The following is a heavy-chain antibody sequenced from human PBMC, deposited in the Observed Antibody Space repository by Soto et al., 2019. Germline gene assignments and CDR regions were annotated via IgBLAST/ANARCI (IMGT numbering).Heavy chain of an antibody. CDR3: ARDLAWYYYGSSFDY. Sequence: QVQLVESGGGVVQPGRSLRLSCAASGFTFSRYAMHWVRQAPGKGLEWVAVISYDGSNKYYADSVKGRFTISRDNSKNTLYLQMNSLRAEDTAVYYCARDLAWYYYGSSFDYWGQGTLVTVSS. J-gene: IGHJ4*02. CDR1: GFTFSRYA. V-gene: IGHV3-30-3*01. D-gene: IGHD3-10*01. CDR2: ISYDGSNK.